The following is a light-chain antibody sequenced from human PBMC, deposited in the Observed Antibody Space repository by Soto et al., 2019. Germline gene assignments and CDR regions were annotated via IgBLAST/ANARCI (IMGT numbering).Light chain of an antibody. CDR3: QQYGSSPPLT. J-gene: IGKJ5*01. CDR1: QSVSSSY. Sequence: EIVLTQSPGTLSLSPGERTTLSCRASQSVSSSYLAWYQQKPGQAPRLLIYGASSRATGIPGRFSGSGSGTDFTLSISRLEPEDFAVYYCQQYGSSPPLTFGPGKRLEIK. CDR2: GAS. V-gene: IGKV3-20*01.